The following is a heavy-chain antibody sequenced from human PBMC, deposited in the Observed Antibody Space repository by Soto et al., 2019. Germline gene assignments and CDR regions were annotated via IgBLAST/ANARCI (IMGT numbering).Heavy chain of an antibody. CDR3: ARGQKDIVVVLRDNWFDP. J-gene: IGHJ5*02. D-gene: IGHD2-15*01. V-gene: IGHV1-18*01. CDR2: VSAYNGNT. Sequence: VASVKVSCKASGYTFTSYGISWVRQAPGQGLEWMGWVSAYNGNTIYAQRFQGRVTMTTDTSTSTAYMELRNLRSDDTAVYYCARGQKDIVVVLRDNWFDPWGQGTLVTVSS. CDR1: GYTFTSYG.